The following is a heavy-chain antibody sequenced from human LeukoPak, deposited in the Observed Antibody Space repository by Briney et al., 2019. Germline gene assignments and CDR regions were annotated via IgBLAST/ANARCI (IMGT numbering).Heavy chain of an antibody. CDR1: GFTFSSYW. Sequence: GGSLRLSCAASGFTFSSYWMSLVRQAPGKGLEWVANIKQDGSEKYYVDSVKGRFTISRDNAKNSLYLQMNSLRAEDTAVYYCARVPVHSGDDAFDIWGQGTMVTVSS. J-gene: IGHJ3*02. D-gene: IGHD3-10*01. V-gene: IGHV3-7*01. CDR3: ARVPVHSGDDAFDI. CDR2: IKQDGSEK.